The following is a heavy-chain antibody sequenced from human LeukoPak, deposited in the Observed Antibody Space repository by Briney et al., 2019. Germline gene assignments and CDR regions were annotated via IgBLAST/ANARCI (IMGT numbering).Heavy chain of an antibody. CDR2: INHSGST. CDR3: ARGALLWFGAKMEYYFDS. D-gene: IGHD3-10*01. V-gene: IGHV4-34*01. CDR1: GGSFSGYY. Sequence: SETLSLTCAVYGGSFSGYYWSWIRQPPGKGLEWIGEINHSGSTTYNPSLKSRVTISVDMSKNQFSLRLKSVTAADTAVYYCARGALLWFGAKMEYYFDSWGQGTPLTVSS. J-gene: IGHJ4*02.